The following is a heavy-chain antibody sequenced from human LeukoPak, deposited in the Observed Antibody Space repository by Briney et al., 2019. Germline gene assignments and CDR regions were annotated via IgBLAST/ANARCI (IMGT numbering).Heavy chain of an antibody. V-gene: IGHV3-13*01. CDR2: IGTAGDT. D-gene: IGHD6-19*01. Sequence: GGSLRLSCAASGFTFSSYAMSWVRQATGKGLEWVSAIGTAGDTYYPGSVKGRFTISRENAKNSLYLQMNSLRAEDTAVYYCARGGDSSGWYYFDYWGQGTLVTVSS. J-gene: IGHJ4*02. CDR1: GFTFSSYA. CDR3: ARGGDSSGWYYFDY.